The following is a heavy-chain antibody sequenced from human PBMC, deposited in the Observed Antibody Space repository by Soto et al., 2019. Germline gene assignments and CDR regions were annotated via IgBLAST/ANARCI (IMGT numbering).Heavy chain of an antibody. D-gene: IGHD6-6*01. Sequence: SETLSLTCTVSCGSVNSGDYYWSWIRQPPGKGLEWIGYIFYTGSTYYNPSLESRVTISADTSKNQFSLNLSSVTAADTAMYYCATGAYTSSSSYFDFWAQGTLVTVSS. CDR3: ATGAYTSSSSYFDF. J-gene: IGHJ4*02. CDR1: CGSVNSGDYY. V-gene: IGHV4-30-4*01. CDR2: IFYTGST.